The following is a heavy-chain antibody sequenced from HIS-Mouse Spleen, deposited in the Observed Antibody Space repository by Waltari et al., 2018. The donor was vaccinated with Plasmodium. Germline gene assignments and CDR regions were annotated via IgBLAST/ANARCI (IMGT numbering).Heavy chain of an antibody. CDR3: ARSLGIASSYWYFDL. J-gene: IGHJ2*01. Sequence: QVQLQESGPGLVKPSETLSLTCTVSGYSISSGYYWGSLRQPPGKGLEWIGSIYHSGRTYYHPSLKSLVTIAVDTSKIQCSLKLSSVTAADTAVYYCARSLGIASSYWYFDLWGRGTLVTVSS. D-gene: IGHD2-15*01. CDR2: IYHSGRT. CDR1: GYSISSGYY. V-gene: IGHV4-38-2*02.